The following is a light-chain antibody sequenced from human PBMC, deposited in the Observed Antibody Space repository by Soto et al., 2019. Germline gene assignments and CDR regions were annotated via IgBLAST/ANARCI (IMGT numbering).Light chain of an antibody. V-gene: IGKV3-20*01. CDR2: GAS. Sequence: EIGLTQSPGTLSLSPGERATLSCRASQSLSSTYLAWYQQKPGQAPRLLIYGASNRVTGMPDRFSGSGSGTDFTLTINTLEPEGFEVYYCQQYGSSPLTFGQGTKVEIK. CDR3: QQYGSSPLT. CDR1: QSLSSTY. J-gene: IGKJ1*01.